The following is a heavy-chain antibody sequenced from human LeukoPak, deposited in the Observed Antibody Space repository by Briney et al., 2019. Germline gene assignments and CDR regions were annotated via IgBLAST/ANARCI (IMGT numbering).Heavy chain of an antibody. V-gene: IGHV3-23*01. CDR1: GFTFSSYA. Sequence: GGSLRLSCAASGFTFSSYAMSWVRQAPGKGLEWVSAISGSGGSTYYADSVKGRFTISRDNSKNTLYLQMNSLRAEDTAVYYCAKADTTVVTPGYYGMDVWGQGTTVTVSS. CDR3: AKADTTVVTPGYYGMDV. D-gene: IGHD4-23*01. J-gene: IGHJ6*02. CDR2: ISGSGGST.